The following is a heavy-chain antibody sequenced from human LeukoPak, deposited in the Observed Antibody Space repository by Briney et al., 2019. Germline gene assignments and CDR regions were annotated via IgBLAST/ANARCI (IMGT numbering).Heavy chain of an antibody. CDR3: ARDAVYSSSWQYY. D-gene: IGHD6-13*01. CDR1: GFTFSSYG. J-gene: IGHJ4*02. V-gene: IGHV3-30*03. Sequence: GGSLRLSCAASGFTFSSYGMHWVRQAPGKGLEWVAVISYDGSNKYYADSVKGRCTISRDNSKNTLYMQMNSLRAEDTAVYYCARDAVYSSSWQYYWGQGTLVTVSS. CDR2: ISYDGSNK.